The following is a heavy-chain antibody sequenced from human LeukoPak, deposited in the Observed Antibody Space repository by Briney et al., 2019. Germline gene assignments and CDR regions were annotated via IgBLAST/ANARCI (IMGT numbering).Heavy chain of an antibody. V-gene: IGHV7-4-1*02. D-gene: IGHD2-2*01. CDR1: GYTFTSYG. CDR2: INTNTGNP. CDR3: ARQGPGYCGGTSCYGVDY. Sequence: GASVKVSCKASGYTFTSYGISWVRQAPGQGLEWMGWINTNTGNPTYAQGFTGRFVFSLDTSVSTAYLQISSLKAEDTAVYYCARQGPGYCGGTSCYGVDYWGQGTLVTVSS. J-gene: IGHJ4*02.